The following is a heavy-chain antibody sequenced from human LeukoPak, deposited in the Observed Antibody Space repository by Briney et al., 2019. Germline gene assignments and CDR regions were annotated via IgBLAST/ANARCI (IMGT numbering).Heavy chain of an antibody. Sequence: GGSLRLSCAASGFTFNSYEMNWVRQTPGKGLEWVSYISSSGSTIYYADSVKGRFTISRDNAKNSLYLQMNSLRAEDTAVYYCAKGTDYGGNSYFDYWGQGTLVTVSS. V-gene: IGHV3-48*03. CDR3: AKGTDYGGNSYFDY. D-gene: IGHD4-23*01. CDR1: GFTFNSYE. J-gene: IGHJ4*02. CDR2: ISSSGSTI.